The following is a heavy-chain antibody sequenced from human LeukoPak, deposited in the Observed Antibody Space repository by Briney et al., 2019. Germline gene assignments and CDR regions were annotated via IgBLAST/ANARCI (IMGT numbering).Heavy chain of an antibody. CDR2: INAGNGNT. J-gene: IGHJ1*01. CDR3: ARDSGSGWYFQYFQH. CDR1: GYTFTSYG. D-gene: IGHD6-19*01. Sequence: ASVKVSCKASGYTFTSYGISWVRQAPGQRLEWMGWINAGNGNTKYSQKFQGRVTITRDTSASTAYMELSSLRSEDTAVYYCARDSGSGWYFQYFQHWGQGTLVTVSS. V-gene: IGHV1-3*01.